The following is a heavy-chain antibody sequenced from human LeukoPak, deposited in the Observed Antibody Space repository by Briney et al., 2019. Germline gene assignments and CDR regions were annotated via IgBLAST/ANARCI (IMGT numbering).Heavy chain of an antibody. CDR3: ARDLHYYVAMVV. V-gene: IGHV3-23*01. Sequence: GGSLRLSCAASGFTFSEYAMTWVRQAPGKGLEWVSSIGSDHKPHYSESVTGRFAISRDNSKSMLFLQLNGLRAEDTALYYCARDLHYYVAMVVWGQGPTVSVPS. CDR1: GFTFSEYA. D-gene: IGHD3-10*02. J-gene: IGHJ6*02. CDR2: IGSDHKP.